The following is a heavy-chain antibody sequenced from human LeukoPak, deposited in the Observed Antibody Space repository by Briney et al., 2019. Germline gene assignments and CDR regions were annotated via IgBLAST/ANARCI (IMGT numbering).Heavy chain of an antibody. CDR3: ARDRGYCSGGSCYSGYYYYYMDV. J-gene: IGHJ6*03. V-gene: IGHV4-4*07. D-gene: IGHD2-15*01. Sequence: SETLSLTCTVSGGSISSYYWSWIRQPAGKGLEWIGRIYTSGSTSYNPSLKSRVTISVDKSKNQFSLKLSSVTAADTAVYYCARDRGYCSGGSCYSGYYYYYMDVWGKGTTVTVSS. CDR2: IYTSGST. CDR1: GGSISSYY.